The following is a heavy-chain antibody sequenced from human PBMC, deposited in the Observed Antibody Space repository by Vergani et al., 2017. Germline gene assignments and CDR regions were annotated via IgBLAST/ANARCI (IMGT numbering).Heavy chain of an antibody. CDR3: AKDESQQLVRYYFDY. Sequence: QVQLVESGGGVVQPGRSLRLSCAASGFTFSSYGMHWVRQAPGKGLEWVAVISYDGSNKYYADSVKGRFTISRDNSKNTLYLQMNSLRAEDTAVYYCAKDESQQLVRYYFDYWGQGTLVTVSS. D-gene: IGHD6-13*01. J-gene: IGHJ4*02. CDR1: GFTFSSYG. V-gene: IGHV3-30*18. CDR2: ISYDGSNK.